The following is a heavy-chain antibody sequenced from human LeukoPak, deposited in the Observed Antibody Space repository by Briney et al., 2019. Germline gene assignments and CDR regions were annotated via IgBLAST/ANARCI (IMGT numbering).Heavy chain of an antibody. D-gene: IGHD3-22*01. V-gene: IGHV3-30*04. Sequence: PGGSLRLSCAASGFTFSSYAMHWVRQAPGKGLEWVAVISYDGSNKYYADSVKGRFTISRDNSKNTLYLQMNSLRAEDTAVYYCAGGTYYYDSSGYYPHDYWGQGTLVTVSS. J-gene: IGHJ4*02. CDR2: ISYDGSNK. CDR1: GFTFSSYA. CDR3: AGGTYYYDSSGYYPHDY.